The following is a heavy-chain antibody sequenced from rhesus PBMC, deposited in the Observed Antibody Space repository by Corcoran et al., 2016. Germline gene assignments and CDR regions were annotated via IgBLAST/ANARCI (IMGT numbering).Heavy chain of an antibody. J-gene: IGHJ6*01. CDR1: GYTFTDYY. CDR3: ATGSSWIYGLDS. V-gene: IGHV1-111*02. CDR2: VDPEDGEV. Sequence: EVQLVQSGAEVKKPGASVKISCKASGYTFTDYYLHWVRQTPGKGFEWMGRVDPEDGEVRHAQKFQDRVTITAGTSTDTAYMELSSLRSEDTAVYYCATGSSWIYGLDSWGQGVVVTVSS. D-gene: IGHD6-13*01.